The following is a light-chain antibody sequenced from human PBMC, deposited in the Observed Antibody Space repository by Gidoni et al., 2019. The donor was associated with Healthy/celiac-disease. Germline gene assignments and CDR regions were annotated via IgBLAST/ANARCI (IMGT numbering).Light chain of an antibody. CDR3: QQYYSTRA. CDR1: QSVLYSSNNKNN. J-gene: IGKJ1*01. Sequence: DIVMTQSPDSLAVSLGERATINCKSSQSVLYSSNNKNNLAWYQQKPGQPPKLLIYWASTRESGVPDRFSGSGSGTDFTLTISSLQAEDVAVYYCQQYYSTRAFXQXTKVEIK. CDR2: WAS. V-gene: IGKV4-1*01.